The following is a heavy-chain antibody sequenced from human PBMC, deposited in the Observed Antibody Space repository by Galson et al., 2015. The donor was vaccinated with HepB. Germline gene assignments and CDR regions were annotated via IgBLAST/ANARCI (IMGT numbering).Heavy chain of an antibody. J-gene: IGHJ6*02. CDR3: ARGVAYCSGGSCFFGGMDV. D-gene: IGHD2-15*01. Sequence: SVKVSCKASGGSFSSFAISWARQAPGQGLEWMGGIIPIFGTANYAQRFQGRVTITADDSTTTAYMELSSLRSEDTAVYYCARGVAYCSGGSCFFGGMDVWGQGTTVTVSS. CDR2: IIPIFGTA. V-gene: IGHV1-69*13. CDR1: GGSFSSFA.